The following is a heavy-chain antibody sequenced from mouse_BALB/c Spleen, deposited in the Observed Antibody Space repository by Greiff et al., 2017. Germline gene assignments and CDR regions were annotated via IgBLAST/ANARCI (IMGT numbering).Heavy chain of an antibody. Sequence: EVQRVESGGGLVKPGGSLKLSCAAPGFTFSSYGMSWVRQTPDKRLEWVATISSGGSYTYYPDSVKGRFTISRDNAKNTLYLQMSSLKSEDTAMYYCARQGGERGFAYWGQGTLVTVSA. CDR3: ARQGGERGFAY. V-gene: IGHV5-6*01. CDR2: ISSGGSYT. CDR1: GFTFSSYG. J-gene: IGHJ3*01.